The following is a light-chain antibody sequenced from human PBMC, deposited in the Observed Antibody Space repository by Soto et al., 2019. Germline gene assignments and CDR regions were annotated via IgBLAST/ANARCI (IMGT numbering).Light chain of an antibody. CDR1: SSDVGIYNY. Sequence: QSALTQPRSVSGSPGQSVTISCTGTSSDVGIYNYVSWYQQHPGKAPKLMIYDVSKRPSGVPDRFSGSKSGNTASLTISGLQAEDEADYYCCSSAGSYTFVFGGGTKLTVL. V-gene: IGLV2-11*01. CDR3: CSSAGSYTFV. J-gene: IGLJ2*01. CDR2: DVS.